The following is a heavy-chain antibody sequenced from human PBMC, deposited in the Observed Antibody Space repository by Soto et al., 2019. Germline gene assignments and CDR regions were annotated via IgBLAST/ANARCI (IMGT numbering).Heavy chain of an antibody. V-gene: IGHV3-7*04. Sequence: PGGSLRLSSAASRFTFTRLNCVRQAPGKGLEWVASINQDGSERNYVDSVKGRFTISRDEAKNSLYLQMNSLRAEDTAVYYCARNQEYCSAGSCYTLLDSWGQGTLVTVSS. D-gene: IGHD2-15*01. J-gene: IGHJ4*02. CDR2: INQDGSER. CDR1: RFTFTR. CDR3: ARNQEYCSAGSCYTLLDS.